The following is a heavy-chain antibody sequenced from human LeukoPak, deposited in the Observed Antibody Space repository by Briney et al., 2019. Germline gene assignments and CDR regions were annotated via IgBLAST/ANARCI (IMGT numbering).Heavy chain of an antibody. V-gene: IGHV4-34*01. CDR1: GGSFSGYY. D-gene: IGHD1-26*01. CDR2: TSYSGSTT. CDR3: VRRTSGSYSDY. Sequence: SETLSLTCAVYGGSFSGYYWSWIRQPPGKGLEWIATTSYSGSTTSYNPSLKSRVTISVDTSKNQFSLKLNSVTAADTAVYYCVRRTSGSYSDYWGQGTLVTVSS. J-gene: IGHJ4*02.